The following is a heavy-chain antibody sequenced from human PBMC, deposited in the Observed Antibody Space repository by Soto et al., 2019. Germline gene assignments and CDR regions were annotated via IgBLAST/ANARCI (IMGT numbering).Heavy chain of an antibody. D-gene: IGHD3-3*01. Sequence: GASVKVSCKASGYTFSDYYIHWVRQAPGQGLEWMGWINPNSGGTKYAPKFQGGVTMTRDTSITTAYMELSRLRSGDTAVYYCARSRKNALRFLVYHPHHDGMDVWGQGTTVTSP. CDR3: ARSRKNALRFLVYHPHHDGMDV. J-gene: IGHJ6*02. CDR2: INPNSGGT. V-gene: IGHV1-2*02. CDR1: GYTFSDYY.